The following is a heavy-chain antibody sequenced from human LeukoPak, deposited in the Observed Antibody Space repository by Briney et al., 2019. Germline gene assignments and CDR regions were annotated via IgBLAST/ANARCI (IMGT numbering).Heavy chain of an antibody. CDR1: GFTFSSYW. J-gene: IGHJ5*02. CDR2: IKQDGSEK. Sequence: GGSLRLSCAASGFTFSSYWMSWVRQAPGKGLEWVANIKQDGSEKYYVDSVKGRFTISRDNAKNSLYLQMNSLRAEDTAVYYCARVPCSGGSCYSPFDPWGQGTLVTVSS. V-gene: IGHV3-7*01. CDR3: ARVPCSGGSCYSPFDP. D-gene: IGHD2-15*01.